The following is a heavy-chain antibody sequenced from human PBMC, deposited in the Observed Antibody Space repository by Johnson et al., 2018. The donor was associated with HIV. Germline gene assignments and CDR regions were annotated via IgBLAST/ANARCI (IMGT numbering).Heavy chain of an antibody. CDR3: AKDSPSSIQFLEWFPFFDI. J-gene: IGHJ3*02. CDR2: IKQDGRDP. D-gene: IGHD3-3*01. Sequence: VHLVESGGGLVQPGGSLRLSCSASEFTFRDYWMAWVRQAPGRGLESVANIKQDGRDPYYLDSVKGRFTISRDSSKNTLYLQMNSLRAEDTAVYYCAKDSPSSIQFLEWFPFFDIWGRGTMVTVSS. V-gene: IGHV3-7*05. CDR1: EFTFRDYW.